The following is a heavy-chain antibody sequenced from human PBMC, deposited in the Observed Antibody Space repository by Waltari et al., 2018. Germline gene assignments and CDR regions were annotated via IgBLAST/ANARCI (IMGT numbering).Heavy chain of an antibody. J-gene: IGHJ6*02. V-gene: IGHV3-66*02. D-gene: IGHD1-26*01. CDR2: IYSGGST. CDR3: ARVGLLPGMADYYYYGMDV. CDR1: GFTDSSNS. Sequence: EVQLVESGGGLVQPGGSLRVSCAASGFTDSSNSMSWVRQAPGKGLEWVSVIYSGGSTYYADSVKGRFTISRVKSKNTVYLQMNRLRAEDTAVYYCARVGLLPGMADYYYYGMDVWGQGTTVTVSS.